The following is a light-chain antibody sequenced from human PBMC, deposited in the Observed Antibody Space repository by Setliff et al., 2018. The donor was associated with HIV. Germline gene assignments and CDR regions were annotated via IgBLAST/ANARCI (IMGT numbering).Light chain of an antibody. CDR2: EVN. CDR3: CSYAPTSPYV. CDR1: SSDVGGYKY. V-gene: IGLV2-23*02. J-gene: IGLJ1*01. Sequence: QSVLTQPASVSGSPGQSITISCTGTSSDVGGYKYVSWYQQHSGKAPKLIIYEVNKRPSGVSDRISGSKSGNTASLTISGLQAEDEADYHCCSYAPTSPYVFGCGTKVTVL.